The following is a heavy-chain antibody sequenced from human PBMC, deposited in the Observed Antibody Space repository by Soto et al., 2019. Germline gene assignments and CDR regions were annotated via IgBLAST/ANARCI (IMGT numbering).Heavy chain of an antibody. Sequence: PSETLSLTCTVSGGSISSSSYYWGWISQPPGKGLEWIGSIYYSGSTYYNPSLKSRVTISVDTSKNQFSLKLSSVTAADTAVYYCARQSGYSYGEFFDYWGQGTLVTVSS. V-gene: IGHV4-39*01. CDR3: ARQSGYSYGEFFDY. CDR2: IYYSGST. D-gene: IGHD5-18*01. CDR1: GGSISSSSYY. J-gene: IGHJ4*02.